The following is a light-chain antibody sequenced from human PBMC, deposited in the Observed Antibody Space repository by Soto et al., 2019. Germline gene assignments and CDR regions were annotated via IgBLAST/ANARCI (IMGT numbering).Light chain of an antibody. CDR3: QQRSNWPPT. CDR1: QSVRSY. V-gene: IGKV3-11*01. CDR2: DAS. J-gene: IGKJ4*01. Sequence: IGFTQSPATLSLVPGERATLSCRASQSVRSYLAWYQQKPGQAPRLLIYDASNRATGIPARFSGSGSGTDFTLTISSLEPEDFAVFYCQQRSNWPPTFGGGTKVDI.